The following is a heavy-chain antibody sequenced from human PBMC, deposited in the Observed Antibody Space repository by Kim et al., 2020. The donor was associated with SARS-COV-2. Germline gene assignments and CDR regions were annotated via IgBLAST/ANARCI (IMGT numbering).Heavy chain of an antibody. CDR3: ARHDHYGSGSYGDAYDI. CDR1: GYSFTSYW. D-gene: IGHD3-10*01. J-gene: IGHJ3*02. Sequence: GESLKISCKGSGYSFTSYWISWVRQMPGKGLEWMGRIDPSDSYTNYSPSFQGHVTISADKSISTAYLQWSSLKASDTAMYYCARHDHYGSGSYGDAYDIWGQGTMVTVSS. V-gene: IGHV5-10-1*01. CDR2: IDPSDSYT.